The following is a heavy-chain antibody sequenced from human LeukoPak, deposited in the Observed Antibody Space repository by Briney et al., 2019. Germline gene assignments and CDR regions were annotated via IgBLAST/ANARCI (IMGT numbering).Heavy chain of an antibody. CDR1: GGSISSYY. V-gene: IGHV4-59*01. J-gene: IGHJ4*02. CDR2: IYYSGST. Sequence: PSEALSLTCTVSGGSISSYYWSWIRQPPGKGLEWIGYIYYSGSTNYNPSLKSRVTISVDTSKNQFSLKLSSVTAADTAVYYCARVVWGYSYGYYFDYWGQGTLVTVSS. CDR3: ARVVWGYSYGYYFDY. D-gene: IGHD5-18*01.